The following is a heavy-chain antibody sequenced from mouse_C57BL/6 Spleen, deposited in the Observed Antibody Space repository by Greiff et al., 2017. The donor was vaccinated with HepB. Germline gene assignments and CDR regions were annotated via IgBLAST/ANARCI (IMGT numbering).Heavy chain of an antibody. J-gene: IGHJ2*01. CDR1: GYTFTSYW. D-gene: IGHD3-2*02. V-gene: IGHV1-52*01. CDR2: IDPSDSET. Sequence: QVQLKQPGAELVRPGSSVKLSCKASGYTFTSYWMHWVKQRPIQGLEWIGNIDPSDSETHYNQKFKDKATLTVDKSSSTAYMQLSSLTSEDSAVYYCARSQTAQATSDYWGQGTTLTVSS. CDR3: ARSQTAQATSDY.